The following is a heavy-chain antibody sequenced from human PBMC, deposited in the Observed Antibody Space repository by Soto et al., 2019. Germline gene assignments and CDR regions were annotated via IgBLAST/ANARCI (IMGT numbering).Heavy chain of an antibody. CDR3: TTERQVVVVPAAPYYGMDV. Sequence: EVQLVESGGGLVKPGGSLRLSCAASGFTFSNAWMNWVRQAPGKGLEWVGRIKSKTDGGTTDYAAPVKGRFTISREDSKNTLYLQMNSLKTEDTAVYYCTTERQVVVVPAAPYYGMDVWGQGTTVTVSS. J-gene: IGHJ6*02. CDR2: IKSKTDGGTT. V-gene: IGHV3-15*07. CDR1: GFTFSNAW. D-gene: IGHD2-2*01.